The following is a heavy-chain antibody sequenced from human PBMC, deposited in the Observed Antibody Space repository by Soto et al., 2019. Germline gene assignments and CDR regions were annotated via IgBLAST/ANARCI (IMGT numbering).Heavy chain of an antibody. J-gene: IGHJ6*02. CDR3: AKLLFDISPPLYGMDV. Sequence: EVQLLESGGGLVQPGGSLRLSCAASESTFSSYAMSWVRQAPGKGLEWVSAISGSGGSTYYADSVKGRFTISRDNSKNTLYLQMNRLRAEDTAVYYCAKLLFDISPPLYGMDVWGQGTTVTVSS. CDR2: ISGSGGST. CDR1: ESTFSSYA. V-gene: IGHV3-23*01. D-gene: IGHD3-9*01.